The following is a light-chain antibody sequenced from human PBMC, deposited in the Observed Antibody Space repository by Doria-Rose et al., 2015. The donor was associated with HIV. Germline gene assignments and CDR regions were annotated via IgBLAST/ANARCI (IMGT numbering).Light chain of an antibody. J-gene: IGKJ3*01. CDR3: QQYYDTPS. CDR1: QSPLYTSKNY. V-gene: IGKV4-1*01. CDR2: WAS. Sequence: DIRVTQSPESLGMSLGERATLNCKSNQSPLYTSKNYLAWYQQKPGQPPKWLIYWASTRQSGVTARFSGSGSGTDFTLTISSLESEDVAVYYCQQYYDTPSFGPGTTVDIK.